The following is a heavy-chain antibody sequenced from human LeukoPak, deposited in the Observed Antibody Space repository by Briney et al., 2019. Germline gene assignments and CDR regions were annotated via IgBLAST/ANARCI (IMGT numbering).Heavy chain of an antibody. CDR1: GASISSGSYC. Sequence: SETLSLTCTVSGASISSGSYCWSWIRQPAGKGLEWIGHIYASGNTNYNPSLKSRVTISVDTSKNQFSLKLSSVTAADTAVYYCARGLLWFGEGVANMDVWGKGTTVTISS. V-gene: IGHV4-61*10. D-gene: IGHD3-10*01. CDR2: IYASGNT. J-gene: IGHJ6*03. CDR3: ARGLLWFGEGVANMDV.